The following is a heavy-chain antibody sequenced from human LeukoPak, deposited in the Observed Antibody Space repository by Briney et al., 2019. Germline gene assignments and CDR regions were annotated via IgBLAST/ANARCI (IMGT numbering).Heavy chain of an antibody. Sequence: GGSLRLSCAASGFTFSSYWMHWVRQTPGKGLVWVSRINSDGSSTNYADSVKGRFTISRDNAKNTLYLQMNSLRAEDTAVYYCARAPASNWNDEAFDIWGQGTMVTVSS. V-gene: IGHV3-74*01. D-gene: IGHD1-20*01. CDR2: INSDGSST. J-gene: IGHJ3*02. CDR3: ARAPASNWNDEAFDI. CDR1: GFTFSSYW.